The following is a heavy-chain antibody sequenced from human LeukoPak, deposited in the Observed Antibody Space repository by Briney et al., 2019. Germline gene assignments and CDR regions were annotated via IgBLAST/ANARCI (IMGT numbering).Heavy chain of an antibody. CDR1: GCSFTSYW. V-gene: IGHV5-51*01. J-gene: IGHJ4*02. D-gene: IGHD6-19*01. CDR3: ARPSSGGLWDFDY. CDR2: IYPGDSDT. Sequence: GESLEISFKGSGCSFTSYWIGWVRQVPGKGLEGMGIIYPGDSDTRYSPSFQGQVTISADKSISTAYLQWNSLKASDTAMYYCARPSSGGLWDFDYWGQGTLVTVSS.